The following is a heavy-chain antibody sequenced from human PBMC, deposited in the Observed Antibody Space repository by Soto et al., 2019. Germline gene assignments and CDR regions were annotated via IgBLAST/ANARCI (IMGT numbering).Heavy chain of an antibody. D-gene: IGHD3-16*01. J-gene: IGHJ6*02. V-gene: IGHV2-70*01. Sequence: ESGPTLVNPTQTITLTCTFSGFSLSTSGMFVSCIRQPPGKPLEWLAPIYWDDDKYYSTSLKTRLTISKDTSKNKVVLTMTNVDRVETATYYCARFIRISGLKVSGQGTTVNVS. CDR2: IYWDDDK. CDR3: ARFIRISGLKV. CDR1: GFSLSTSGMF.